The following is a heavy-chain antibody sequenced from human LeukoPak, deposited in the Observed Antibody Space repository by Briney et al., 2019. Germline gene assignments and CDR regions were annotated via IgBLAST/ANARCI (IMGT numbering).Heavy chain of an antibody. CDR1: GFTFSSYA. CDR3: ARLRRSQTTDKPYDILTGYSILGYYYYMDV. Sequence: GGSLRLSCAASGFTFSSYAMHWVRQAPGKGLEWVAVILYDGSNKYYADSVKGRFIISRDNSKNTLYLQMNSLRAEDTAVYYCARLRRSQTTDKPYDILTGYSILGYYYYMDVWGKGTTVTISS. CDR2: ILYDGSNK. D-gene: IGHD3-9*01. V-gene: IGHV3-30*14. J-gene: IGHJ6*03.